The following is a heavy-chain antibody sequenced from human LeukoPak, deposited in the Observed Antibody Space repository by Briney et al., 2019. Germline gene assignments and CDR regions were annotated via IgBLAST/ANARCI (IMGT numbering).Heavy chain of an antibody. CDR1: GGSISGSY. D-gene: IGHD1-20*01. Sequence: PSETLSLTCTVSGGSISGSYWSWIRQPPGKGLEYVGQIHYGGSPNYNPSLESRITISVDSSKNQFSLKVRSVTAADTAVYYCAKFGVNFNLEVWGQGTTVTVSS. V-gene: IGHV4-59*01. J-gene: IGHJ6*02. CDR3: AKFGVNFNLEV. CDR2: IHYGGSP.